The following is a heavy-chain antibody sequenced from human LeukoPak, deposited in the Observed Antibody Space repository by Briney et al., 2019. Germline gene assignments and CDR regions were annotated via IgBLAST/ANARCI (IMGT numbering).Heavy chain of an antibody. CDR3: ARDFSGVNYYDSSGYLGNWFDP. CDR1: GFTFSSYW. CDR2: IKQDGSEK. D-gene: IGHD3-22*01. V-gene: IGHV3-7*03. Sequence: GGSLRLSCAASGFTFSSYWMSWVRQAPGKGLEWVANIKQDGSEKYYVDSVKGRFTISRDNAKNSLYLQMNSLRAEDTAVYYCARDFSGVNYYDSSGYLGNWFDPWGQGTLVTVSS. J-gene: IGHJ5*02.